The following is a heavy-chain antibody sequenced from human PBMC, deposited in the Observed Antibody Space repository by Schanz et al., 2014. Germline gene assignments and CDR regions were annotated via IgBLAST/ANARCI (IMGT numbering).Heavy chain of an antibody. V-gene: IGHV3-30*19. D-gene: IGHD3-9*01. CDR3: ARDSGPYYDKSMDV. CDR1: GFAFSVYG. CDR2: ISYDGRNK. Sequence: QVQMVESGGGVVQPGRSLRLSCAASGFAFSVYGMHWVRQAPGKGPEWVAVISYDGRNKYYADSVRGRFTISRDRFQNTLYLRMSSLRAEDTALYYCARDSGPYYDKSMDVWGQGTTVAVSS. J-gene: IGHJ6*02.